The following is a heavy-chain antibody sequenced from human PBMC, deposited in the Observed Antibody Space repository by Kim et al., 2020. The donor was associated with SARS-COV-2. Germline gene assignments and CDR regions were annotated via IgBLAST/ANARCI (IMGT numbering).Heavy chain of an antibody. V-gene: IGHV6-1*01. CDR2: TYYRSKWYN. CDR1: GDSVSSNSAA. D-gene: IGHD1-26*01. CDR3: ARGEIGWFDR. Sequence: SQTLSLTCAISGDSVSSNSAAWTWIRQSPSRGLEWLGGTYYRSKWYNDYALSMKSRITISPDTSKNQFSLQLTSATPEDTTVYYCARGEIGWFDRWGQETPVTVSS. J-gene: IGHJ5*02.